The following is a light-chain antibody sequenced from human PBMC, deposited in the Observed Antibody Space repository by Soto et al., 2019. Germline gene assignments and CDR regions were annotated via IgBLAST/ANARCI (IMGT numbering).Light chain of an antibody. Sequence: EVVLTQSPGTLSLSPGERATLSCRASQSVSSSYLAWYQQKPGQAPRLLIYGASSRATGIPDRFSGSGSETDFTLTISRLEPEDFAVYYCPQYGSSPVTFGGGTKVAIK. J-gene: IGKJ4*01. CDR3: PQYGSSPVT. CDR2: GAS. CDR1: QSVSSSY. V-gene: IGKV3-20*01.